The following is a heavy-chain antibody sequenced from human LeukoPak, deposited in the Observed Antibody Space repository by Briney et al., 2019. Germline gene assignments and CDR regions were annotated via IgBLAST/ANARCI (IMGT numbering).Heavy chain of an antibody. Sequence: PGGSLRLSCAASGFSFSNYGMSWVRQAPGKGLEWVSIISTNGGSTYYADSVKGRFTMSRDNSENTLYLQMTSLSAEDTAVYYALAGYYYYYMDVWGKGTTVTVSS. CDR1: GFSFSNYG. D-gene: IGHD6-13*01. CDR3: LAGYYYYYMDV. CDR2: ISTNGGST. J-gene: IGHJ6*03. V-gene: IGHV3-23*01.